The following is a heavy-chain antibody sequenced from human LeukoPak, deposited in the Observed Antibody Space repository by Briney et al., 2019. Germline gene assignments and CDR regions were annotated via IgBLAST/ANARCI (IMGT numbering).Heavy chain of an antibody. CDR1: GYTFSSYG. D-gene: IGHD1-26*01. V-gene: IGHV3-30*02. J-gene: IGHJ4*02. CDR2: IRYDGSNK. Sequence: GGSLRLSCAVSGYTFSSYGMHWVRQAPGKGLEWVAFIRYDGSNKYYADSVKGRFTISRDNSKNTLYLQMNSLRAEDAAVYYCAKDYSGSYYYSDYWGQGTLVTVSS. CDR3: AKDYSGSYYYSDY.